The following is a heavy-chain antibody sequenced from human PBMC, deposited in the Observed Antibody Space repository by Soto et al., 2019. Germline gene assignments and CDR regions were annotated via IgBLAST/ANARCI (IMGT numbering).Heavy chain of an antibody. D-gene: IGHD3-22*01. CDR3: AAGYYTPKTFYYYGLDV. CDR1: GFTFTTSA. V-gene: IGHV1-58*01. Sequence: VASVKVSCKASGFTFTTSAVQWVRQTREQRLEWMGWIVVGSGDTTYAQKFRERVTITRDTSTSTAYMELSSLRSEDTAVYYCAAGYYTPKTFYYYGLDVWGQGTKVTVYS. J-gene: IGHJ6*02. CDR2: IVVGSGDT.